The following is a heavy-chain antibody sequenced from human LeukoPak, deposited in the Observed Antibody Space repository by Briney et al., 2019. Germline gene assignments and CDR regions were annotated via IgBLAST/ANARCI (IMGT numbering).Heavy chain of an antibody. CDR3: ARGGDSSGWPDWYFDL. J-gene: IGHJ2*01. D-gene: IGHD6-19*01. V-gene: IGHV4-39*07. CDR1: GDSVSSGSYY. Sequence: SQTLSLTCSVSGDSVSSGSYYWTWIRQPPGKGLEWIGEINHSGSTNYNPSLKSRVTISVDTSKNQFSLKLSSVTAADTAVYYCARGGDSSGWPDWYFDLWGRGTLVTVSS. CDR2: INHSGST.